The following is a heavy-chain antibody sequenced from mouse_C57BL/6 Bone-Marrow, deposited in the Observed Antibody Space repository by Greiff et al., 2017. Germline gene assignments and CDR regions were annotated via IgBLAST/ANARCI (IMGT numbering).Heavy chain of an antibody. CDR1: GYTFTSYW. Sequence: QVQLKQPGAELVKPGASVKMSCKASGYTFTSYWITWVKQRPGQGLEWIGDIYPGSGSTNYNEKFKSKATLTVDTSSSTAYMQLSSLTSEDSAVYYCARGGRWLPYWYFDVWGTGTTVTVSS. CDR2: IYPGSGST. V-gene: IGHV1-55*01. D-gene: IGHD2-3*01. CDR3: ARGGRWLPYWYFDV. J-gene: IGHJ1*03.